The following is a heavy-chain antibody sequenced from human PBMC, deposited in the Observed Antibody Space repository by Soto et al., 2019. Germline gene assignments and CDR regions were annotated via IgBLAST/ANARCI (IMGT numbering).Heavy chain of an antibody. CDR2: MTDSGTNV. CDR1: GFSLRSYA. D-gene: IGHD4-17*01. Sequence: ESGGGLVQPGGSLRLSFVASGFSLRSYAMNWVRQAPGKGLEWIAYMTDSGTNVYYADSVRGRFTISRDIPKSSVYLQMYSPRAGDTAVYYCSRVEYGDVWGTGTMVTVAS. CDR3: SRVEYGDV. J-gene: IGHJ6*04. V-gene: IGHV3-48*01.